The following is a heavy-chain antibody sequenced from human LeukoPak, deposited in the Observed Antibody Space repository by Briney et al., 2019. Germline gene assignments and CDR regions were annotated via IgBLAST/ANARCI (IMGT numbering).Heavy chain of an antibody. V-gene: IGHV4-39*07. J-gene: IGHJ5*02. CDR3: ARDRRNSWFDP. Sequence: PSETLSLTCTVSGGSISSSSYYWGWIRQPPGKGLEWIGSIYYSGSTYYNPSLKSRVTISVDTSKNQFSLKLSSVTAADTAVYYCARDRRNSWFDPWGQGTLVTVSS. CDR1: GGSISSSSYY. CDR2: IYYSGST.